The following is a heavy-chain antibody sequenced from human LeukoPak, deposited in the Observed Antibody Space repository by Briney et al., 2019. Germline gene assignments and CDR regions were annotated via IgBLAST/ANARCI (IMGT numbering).Heavy chain of an antibody. CDR2: INPNSGGT. CDR3: ARTHSSGWYLFDY. Sequence: GASVKVSCKASGYTFTGYYMHWVRQAPGQGLEWMGRINPNSGGTNYAQKFQGRVTMTRDTSISTAYMELSRLRSDDTAVYYCARTHSSGWYLFDYWGQGTLVTASS. CDR1: GYTFTGYY. D-gene: IGHD6-19*01. J-gene: IGHJ4*02. V-gene: IGHV1-2*06.